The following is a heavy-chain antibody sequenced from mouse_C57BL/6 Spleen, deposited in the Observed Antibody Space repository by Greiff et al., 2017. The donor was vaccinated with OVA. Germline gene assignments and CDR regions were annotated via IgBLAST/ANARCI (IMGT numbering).Heavy chain of an antibody. CDR2: IWGDGST. CDR1: GFSLTSDG. J-gene: IGHJ4*01. CDR3: AKGSSQSSYYAMDY. V-gene: IGHV2-3*01. Sequence: VKLVESGPGLVAPSQSLSITCTVPGFSLTSDGVSWVRQPPGKGLEWLGVIWGDGSTNYHSALISRLSISKDNSKSQVFLKLNSLQTDDTATYYCAKGSSQSSYYAMDYWGQGTSVTVSS. D-gene: IGHD1-1*01.